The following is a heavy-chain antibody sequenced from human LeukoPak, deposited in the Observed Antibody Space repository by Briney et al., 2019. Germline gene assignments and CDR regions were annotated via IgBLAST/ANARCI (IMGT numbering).Heavy chain of an antibody. CDR3: TVVDTVDY. Sequence: GGSLRLSCAASGFTFSGSAMHWVRQASGKGLEWVGRIRSKANSYATAYAVSVKGRFTISRDDSKNTAYLQMNSLKTEDTAVYYCTVVDTVDYWGQGTLVTVSS. CDR2: IRSKANSYAT. V-gene: IGHV3-73*01. J-gene: IGHJ4*02. D-gene: IGHD5-18*01. CDR1: GFTFSGSA.